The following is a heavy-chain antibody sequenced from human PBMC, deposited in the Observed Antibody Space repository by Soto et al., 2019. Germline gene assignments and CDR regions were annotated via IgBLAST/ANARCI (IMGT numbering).Heavy chain of an antibody. V-gene: IGHV3-21*01. D-gene: IGHD4-17*01. CDR3: ARSSGGPTVPTSDY. Sequence: NPGGSLRLSCVASGFTFSSYNMNWFRQAPGKGLEWVSSITSSSNYKYYIDSVKGRFTISRDNAQESLYLQMNSLRAEDTAVYYCARSSGGPTVPTSDYWGQGTLVTVSS. J-gene: IGHJ4*02. CDR1: GFTFSSYN. CDR2: ITSSSNYK.